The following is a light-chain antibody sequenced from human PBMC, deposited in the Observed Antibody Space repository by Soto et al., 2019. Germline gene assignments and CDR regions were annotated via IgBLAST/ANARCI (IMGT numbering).Light chain of an antibody. Sequence: EIVLTQSPGTLSLFPGERATLSCRDSQSVSSNYIAWYQHKPGRAPRLLIYGASNRVTGIPDRFSGSGSGTDFTLTISRLEPEDFAVYYCLQYAASPRTFGQGTQVEIK. CDR1: QSVSSNY. CDR3: LQYAASPRT. CDR2: GAS. V-gene: IGKV3-20*01. J-gene: IGKJ1*01.